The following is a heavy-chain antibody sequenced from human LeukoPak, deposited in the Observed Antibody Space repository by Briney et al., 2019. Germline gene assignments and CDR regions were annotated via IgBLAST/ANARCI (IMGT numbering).Heavy chain of an antibody. D-gene: IGHD1-26*01. CDR1: GGSFSGYY. J-gene: IGHJ4*02. V-gene: IGHV4-34*01. Sequence: PSETLSLTCAVYGGSFSGYYWSWIRQPPGKGLEWIGEINHSGSTNYNPSLKSRVTISVDTSKNQFSLKLSSVTAADTAVYYCARDSTPTYYSGTYYFEYWGQGTLVTVSS. CDR2: INHSGST. CDR3: ARDSTPTYYSGTYYFEY.